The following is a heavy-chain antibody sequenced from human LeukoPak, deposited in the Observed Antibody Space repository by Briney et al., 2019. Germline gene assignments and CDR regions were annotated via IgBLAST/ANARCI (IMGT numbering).Heavy chain of an antibody. Sequence: SETLSLTCAVYGGSFSGYYWSWIRQPPGKGLEWIGEINHSGSTNYNPSLKSRVTISVDTSKNQLSLKLSSVTAADTAVYYCASRGYCSGGSCYYFDYWGQGTLVTVSS. V-gene: IGHV4-34*01. D-gene: IGHD2-15*01. CDR3: ASRGYCSGGSCYYFDY. J-gene: IGHJ4*02. CDR2: INHSGST. CDR1: GGSFSGYY.